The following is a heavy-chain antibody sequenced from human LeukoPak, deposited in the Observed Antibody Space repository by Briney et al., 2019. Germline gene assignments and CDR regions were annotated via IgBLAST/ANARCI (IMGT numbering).Heavy chain of an antibody. D-gene: IGHD5-18*01. CDR3: AKDRDTGMVTPIDY. CDR1: GFTFSSYG. V-gene: IGHV3-23*01. Sequence: GGSLRLSCAASGFTFSSYGMSWVRQAPGKGLEWVSAFSGSGGSTYYADSVKGRFTISRDNSKNTLYLQMNSLRAEDTAVYYCAKDRDTGMVTPIDYWGQGTLVTVSS. J-gene: IGHJ4*02. CDR2: FSGSGGST.